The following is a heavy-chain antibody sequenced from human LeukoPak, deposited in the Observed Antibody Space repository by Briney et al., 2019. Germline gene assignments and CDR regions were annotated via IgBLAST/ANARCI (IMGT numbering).Heavy chain of an antibody. CDR3: ARGSYDSSGYYDY. J-gene: IGHJ4*02. Sequence: SVTVSCTASGGTFSSYAISWVRQAPGQGLKWMGRIIPILGIANYAQKFQGRVTITADKSTSTAYMELSSLRSEDTAVYYCARGSYDSSGYYDYWGQGTLVTVSS. V-gene: IGHV1-69*04. CDR1: GGTFSSYA. D-gene: IGHD3-22*01. CDR2: IIPILGIA.